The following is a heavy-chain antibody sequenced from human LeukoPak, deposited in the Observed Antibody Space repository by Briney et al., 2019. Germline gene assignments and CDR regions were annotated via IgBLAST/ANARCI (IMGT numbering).Heavy chain of an antibody. V-gene: IGHV1-2*02. CDR1: GYTFTSCD. CDR2: MQPNTGAT. Sequence: ASVKVSCKASGYTFTSCDINWVRQAPGQGPEWMGEMQPNTGATQYAQRFQGRVTMTRDRSITTAYMELSSLTSDDTAVYYCAKDSSSGWLSPDYWGQGTLVTVSS. CDR3: AKDSSSGWLSPDY. J-gene: IGHJ4*02. D-gene: IGHD6-19*01.